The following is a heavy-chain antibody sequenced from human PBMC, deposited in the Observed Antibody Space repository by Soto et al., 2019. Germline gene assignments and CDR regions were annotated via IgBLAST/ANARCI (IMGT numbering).Heavy chain of an antibody. Sequence: PGGSLRLSCAASGFTFSSYAMHWVRQAPGKGLEWVAVISYDGSNKYYADSVKSRFTISRDNSKNTLYLQMNSLRAEDTAVYYCARDSQTGTTIFDYWGQGTLVTVSS. J-gene: IGHJ4*02. CDR2: ISYDGSNK. D-gene: IGHD1-7*01. CDR1: GFTFSSYA. V-gene: IGHV3-30-3*01. CDR3: ARDSQTGTTIFDY.